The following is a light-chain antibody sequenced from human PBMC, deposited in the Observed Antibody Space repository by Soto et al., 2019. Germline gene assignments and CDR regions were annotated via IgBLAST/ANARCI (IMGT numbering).Light chain of an antibody. J-gene: IGLJ1*01. CDR1: SSNIGAGYD. CDR2: GNS. Sequence: QSALTQPPSVSGAPGQRVTISCTGSSSNIGAGYDVHWYQQLPGTAPKLLIYGNSNRPSGVPDRFSGSKSGTPASLAITGLQAEDEADYYCQSYDSSLSLYVFGTGTKVTVL. V-gene: IGLV1-40*01. CDR3: QSYDSSLSLYV.